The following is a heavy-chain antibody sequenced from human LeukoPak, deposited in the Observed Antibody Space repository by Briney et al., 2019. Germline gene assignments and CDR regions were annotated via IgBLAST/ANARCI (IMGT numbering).Heavy chain of an antibody. Sequence: SETLSLTCSVPGGSISNYFWTWIRQPPGKGLEWIGYIYSSGSTYYNPSLKSRVTISVDTSKNRFSLKLSTVTAADTAVYYCARRPTGDPKFDYWGQGTLVTVSS. CDR1: GGSISNYF. J-gene: IGHJ4*02. V-gene: IGHV4-59*08. CDR2: IYSSGST. D-gene: IGHD7-27*01. CDR3: ARRPTGDPKFDY.